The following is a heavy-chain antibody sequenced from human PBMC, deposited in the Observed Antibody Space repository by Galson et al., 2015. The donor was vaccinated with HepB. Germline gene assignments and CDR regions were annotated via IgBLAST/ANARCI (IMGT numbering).Heavy chain of an antibody. CDR2: ISSGSSYI. Sequence: SLRLSCAASGFTFDTYSMYWVRPAPGKGLEWVACISSGSSYIYYGEPVKGRFTISRDNAKKSLYLKMDSLRVDDTAVYFCARDRLVTFDNNGYYGYGMDVWGQGTTVTVSS. D-gene: IGHD3-22*01. CDR3: ARDRLVTFDNNGYYGYGMDV. V-gene: IGHV3-21*01. J-gene: IGHJ6*02. CDR1: GFTFDTYS.